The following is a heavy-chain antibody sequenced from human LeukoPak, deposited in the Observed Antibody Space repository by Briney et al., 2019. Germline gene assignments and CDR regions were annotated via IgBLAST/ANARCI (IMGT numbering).Heavy chain of an antibody. V-gene: IGHV1-69*05. CDR2: IIPIFGTA. D-gene: IGHD3-22*01. J-gene: IGHJ6*03. Sequence: RASVKVSCKASGGTFSSYAISWVRQAPGQGLEWMGGIIPIFGTANYAQKFQGRVTITTDESTSTAYMELSSLRSEDTAVYYCARSPSSGYYYYYSMDVWGKGTTVTVSS. CDR3: ARSPSSGYYYYYSMDV. CDR1: GGTFSSYA.